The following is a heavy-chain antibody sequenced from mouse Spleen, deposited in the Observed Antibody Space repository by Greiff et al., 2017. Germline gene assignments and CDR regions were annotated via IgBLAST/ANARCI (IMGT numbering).Heavy chain of an antibody. Sequence: VQLQQSGAELVRPGSSVKISCKASGYAFSSYWMNWVKQRPGQGLEWIGQIYPGDGDTNYNGKFKGKATLTADKSSSTAYMQLSSLTSEDSAVYFCAESYGSSYWYFDVWGAGTTVTVSS. D-gene: IGHD1-1*01. CDR1: GYAFSSYW. CDR3: AESYGSSYWYFDV. V-gene: IGHV1-80*01. J-gene: IGHJ1*01. CDR2: IYPGDGDT.